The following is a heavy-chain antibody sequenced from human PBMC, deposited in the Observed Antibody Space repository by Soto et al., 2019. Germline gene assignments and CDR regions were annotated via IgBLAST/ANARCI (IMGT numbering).Heavy chain of an antibody. CDR2: ISSSSSYT. V-gene: IGHV3-11*06. J-gene: IGHJ4*02. CDR3: ARDRGAAAGLFDY. Sequence: PGGSLRLSCAASGFTFTDYYMSWIRQAPGKGLEWVSYISSSSSYTNYADSVKGRFTISRDNAKNSLYLQMNSLRAEDTAVYYCARDRGAAAGLFDYWGQGTLVTVS. D-gene: IGHD6-13*01. CDR1: GFTFTDYY.